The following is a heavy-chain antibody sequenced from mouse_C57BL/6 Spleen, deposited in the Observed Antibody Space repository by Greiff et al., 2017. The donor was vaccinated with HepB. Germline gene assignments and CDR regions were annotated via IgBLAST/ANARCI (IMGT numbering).Heavy chain of an antibody. D-gene: IGHD2-5*01. CDR3: ATYYSNYVWFAY. V-gene: IGHV5-9*01. J-gene: IGHJ3*01. CDR1: GFTFSSYT. CDR2: ISGGGGNT. Sequence: EVQGVESGGGLVKPGGSLKLSCAASGFTFSSYTMSWVRQTPEKRLEWVATISGGGGNTYYPDSVKGRFTISRDNAKNTLYLQMSSLRSEDTALYYCATYYSNYVWFAYWGQGTLVTVSA.